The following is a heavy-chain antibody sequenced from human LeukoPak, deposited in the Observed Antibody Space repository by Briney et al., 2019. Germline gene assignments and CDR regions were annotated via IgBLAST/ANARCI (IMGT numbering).Heavy chain of an antibody. D-gene: IGHD1-26*01. CDR1: GYSFTSYG. CDR2: INPNSGGT. V-gene: IGHV1-2*02. CDR3: ARYSRGDAFDI. Sequence: ASVKVSCKASGYSFTSYGLSWVRQAPGQGPEWMGWINPNSGGTNYAQKFQGRVTMTRDTSISTAYMELSRLRSDDTAVYYCARYSRGDAFDIWGQGTKVTVSS. J-gene: IGHJ3*02.